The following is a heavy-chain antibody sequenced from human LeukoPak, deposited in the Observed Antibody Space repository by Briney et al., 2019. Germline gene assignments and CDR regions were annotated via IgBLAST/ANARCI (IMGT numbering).Heavy chain of an antibody. J-gene: IGHJ6*03. Sequence: PGGSLRLSCAASGFTFSSYSMNWVRQAPGQGLEWVSSISSSSSYIYYADSVKGRFTISRDNSKNTLYLQMNSLRAEDTAVYYCAKGSKEVLFTRDHYMDVWGKGTTVTISS. D-gene: IGHD3-3*01. CDR3: AKGSKEVLFTRDHYMDV. CDR1: GFTFSSYS. CDR2: ISSSSSYI. V-gene: IGHV3-21*01.